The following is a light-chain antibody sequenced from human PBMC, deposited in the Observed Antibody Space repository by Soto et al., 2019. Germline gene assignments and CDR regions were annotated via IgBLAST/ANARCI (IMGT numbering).Light chain of an antibody. V-gene: IGKV3-20*01. CDR3: QQYGSSPIT. CDR2: GAS. J-gene: IGKJ5*01. CDR1: QSVSTN. Sequence: ELVLTQSPATLSLSPGEGGTLSCRASQSVSTNLAWYQQKPGQAPRLLIYGASSRATGIPDRFSGSGSGTDFTLTISRLEPEDFAVYYCQQYGSSPITFGQGTRLEI.